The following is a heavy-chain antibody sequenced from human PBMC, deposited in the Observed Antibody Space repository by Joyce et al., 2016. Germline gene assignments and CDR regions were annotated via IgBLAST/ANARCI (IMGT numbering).Heavy chain of an antibody. V-gene: IGHV3-30*18. CDR3: AKILTAGYSSGWFIDY. D-gene: IGHD6-25*01. CDR1: GLTLSNYG. J-gene: IGHJ4*02. CDR2: ISYAGIYK. Sequence: QVQLVASGGGVVQPGRSLRLSCTASGLTLSNYGVHWVRQAPGKGLGWVAVISYAGIYKYYSDSVKGRFTISRDNSRDTLFMEMNRLRAEDTAVYYCAKILTAGYSSGWFIDYWGQGTLVTVSS.